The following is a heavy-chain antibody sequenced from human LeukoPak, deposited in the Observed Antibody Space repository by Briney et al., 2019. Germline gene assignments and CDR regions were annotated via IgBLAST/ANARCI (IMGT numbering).Heavy chain of an antibody. CDR2: ISSSGRTI. CDR1: GFTYSAYS. D-gene: IGHD6-19*01. V-gene: IGHV3-11*01. Sequence: GGSLRLSCAASGFTYSAYSMSWVRQAPGKGLEWISYISSSGRTICHADSVKGRFTISRDNTKNSLYLHMNSLRAEDTAMYYCARGIEVSAGLMNALDLWGQGTVVTVSS. J-gene: IGHJ3*01. CDR3: ARGIEVSAGLMNALDL.